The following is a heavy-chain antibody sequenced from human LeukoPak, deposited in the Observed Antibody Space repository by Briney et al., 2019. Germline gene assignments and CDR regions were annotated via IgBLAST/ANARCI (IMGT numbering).Heavy chain of an antibody. CDR2: IIPIFGTA. J-gene: IGHJ4*02. D-gene: IGHD1-26*01. CDR1: GGTFSSYA. CDR3: ARGVPYSGSHGLFDY. V-gene: IGHV1-69*01. Sequence: ASVKVSCKASGGTFSSYAISWVRQAPGQGLEWMGGIIPIFGTANYARKFQGRVTITADESTSTAYMELSSLRSEDTAVYYCARGVPYSGSHGLFDYWGQGTLVTVSS.